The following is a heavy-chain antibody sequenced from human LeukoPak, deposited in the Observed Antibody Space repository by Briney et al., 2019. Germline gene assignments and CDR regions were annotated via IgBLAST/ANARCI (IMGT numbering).Heavy chain of an antibody. D-gene: IGHD5-24*01. CDR1: GGSISSYY. Sequence: SETLSLTCTVSGGSISSYYWSWIRQPPGKGLEWIGYIYYSGSTNYNPSLKSRVTISVDTSKNQFSLKPSSVTAADTAVYYCARGGATFNWFDPWGQGTLVTVSS. CDR2: IYYSGST. CDR3: ARGGATFNWFDP. J-gene: IGHJ5*02. V-gene: IGHV4-59*01.